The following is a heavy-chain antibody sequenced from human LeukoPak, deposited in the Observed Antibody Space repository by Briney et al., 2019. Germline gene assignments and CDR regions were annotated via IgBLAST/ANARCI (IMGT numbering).Heavy chain of an antibody. CDR2: IYSGGST. CDR3: ASGSYYFDY. D-gene: IGHD1-26*01. Sequence: EWVSVIYSGGSTYYADSVKGRFTISRDNSKNTLYLQMNSLRAEDTAVYYCASGSYYFDYWGQGTLVTVSS. J-gene: IGHJ4*02. V-gene: IGHV3-53*01.